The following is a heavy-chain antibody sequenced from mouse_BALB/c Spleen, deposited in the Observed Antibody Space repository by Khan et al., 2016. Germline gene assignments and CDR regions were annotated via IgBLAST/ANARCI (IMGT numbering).Heavy chain of an antibody. CDR1: GYTFTNYG. D-gene: IGHD2-10*01. Sequence: QIQLVQSGPELKKPGETVKISCKASGYTFTNYGMNWVKQAPGKGLKWMGWINTYTGEPTYADDFKGRFAFSLETSASTAYLQINNLKNEDMATYFCATVAYYANSYYAMDYWGQGTSVTVSS. V-gene: IGHV9-1*02. J-gene: IGHJ4*01. CDR2: INTYTGEP. CDR3: ATVAYYANSYYAMDY.